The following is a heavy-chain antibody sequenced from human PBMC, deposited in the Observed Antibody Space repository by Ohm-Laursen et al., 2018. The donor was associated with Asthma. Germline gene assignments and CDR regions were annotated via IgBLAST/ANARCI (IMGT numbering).Heavy chain of an antibody. D-gene: IGHD6-19*01. CDR1: GGSINNYW. J-gene: IGHJ5*02. CDR2: ISHSGAA. CDR3: ARSTGWYRLDL. V-gene: IGHV4/OR15-8*01. Sequence: SDTLSLTWVLSGGSINNYWWSWVRQPPGKGLEWIGEISHSGAASFNPSLTSRFTISLDKSKTHFSLELTSVTAADTAVYYCARSTGWYRLDLWGQGTLATVSS.